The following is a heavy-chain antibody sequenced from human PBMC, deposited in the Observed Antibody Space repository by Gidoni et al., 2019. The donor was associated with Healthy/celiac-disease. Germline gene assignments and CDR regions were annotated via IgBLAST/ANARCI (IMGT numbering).Heavy chain of an antibody. J-gene: IGHJ4*02. D-gene: IGHD6-13*01. CDR3: GGAAAGSPYFDY. V-gene: IGHV3-23*04. CDR1: GFTFSSYA. CDR2: ISGSGGST. Sequence: EVQLVESGGGLVQPGGSLRLSCSASGFTFSSYAMSWVRQAPGKGLEWVSAISGSGGSTYYADSVKGRCTISRDNSKNTLYLQMNSLRAEDTAVYYCGGAAAGSPYFDYWGQGTLVTVSS.